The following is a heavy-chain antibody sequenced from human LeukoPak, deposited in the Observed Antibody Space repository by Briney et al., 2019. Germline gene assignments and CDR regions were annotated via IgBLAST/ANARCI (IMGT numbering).Heavy chain of an antibody. CDR2: ISAYNGNT. D-gene: IGHD2-2*01. CDR1: SYTFTSYG. CDR3: ASGRTDIVVVPATLRNYYFDY. V-gene: IGHV1-18*01. Sequence: GASVKVSCKASSYTFTSYGINWVRQAPGQGLEWMGCISAYNGNTNYAQKLQGRVTMTTDTSTNTAYMELSSLRSEDTAVYYCASGRTDIVVVPATLRNYYFDYWGQGTLVTVSS. J-gene: IGHJ4*02.